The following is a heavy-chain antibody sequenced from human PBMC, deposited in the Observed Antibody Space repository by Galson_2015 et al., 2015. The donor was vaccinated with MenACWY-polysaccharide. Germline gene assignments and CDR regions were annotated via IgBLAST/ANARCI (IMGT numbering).Heavy chain of an antibody. CDR2: IQYDGSNK. D-gene: IGHD2-2*01. CDR3: AREGSRIVFHAFDI. J-gene: IGHJ3*02. Sequence: SLRLSCAASGSRFSNSGMHWVRQAPGTGLEWVAVIQYDGSNKVYADSVKVRFTISRDNSKNTVFLEMNTLGVEDTAVYYCAREGSRIVFHAFDIWGQGTMVTVSS. V-gene: IGHV3-33*01. CDR1: GSRFSNSG.